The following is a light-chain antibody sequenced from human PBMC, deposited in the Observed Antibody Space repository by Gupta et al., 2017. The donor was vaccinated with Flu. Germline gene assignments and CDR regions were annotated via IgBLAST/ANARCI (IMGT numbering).Light chain of an antibody. V-gene: IGKV1-5*03. CDR2: KSP. CDR1: QSISSR. J-gene: IGKJ4*01. Sequence: DIQMTQSPSTLPASAGDRVTITCRASQSISSRLAWYQQKPGKAPKILLQKSPKVERGVPPRFSGSGSATDFTLTISSLQPAAYAAYYCQQYSNSPLTFGGGTKVEIE. CDR3: QQYSNSPLT.